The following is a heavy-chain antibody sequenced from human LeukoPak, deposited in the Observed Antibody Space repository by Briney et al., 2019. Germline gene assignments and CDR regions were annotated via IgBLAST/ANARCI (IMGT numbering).Heavy chain of an antibody. V-gene: IGHV1-69*13. CDR2: IIPIFGTA. D-gene: IGHD2-2*01. CDR1: GGTFSIYA. CDR3: AREYCSSTSCYYDY. J-gene: IGHJ4*02. Sequence: GASVKVSCKASGGTFSIYANSWVRQAPGQGLEWMGGIIPIFGTANYAQKFQGRVTITADESTSTAYMELSSLRSEDMAVYYCAREYCSSTSCYYDYWGQGTLVTVSS.